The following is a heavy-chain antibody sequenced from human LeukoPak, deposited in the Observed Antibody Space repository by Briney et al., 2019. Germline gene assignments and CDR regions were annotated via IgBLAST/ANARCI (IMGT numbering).Heavy chain of an antibody. CDR2: ISSSSSYI. CDR1: GFIVSSNY. J-gene: IGHJ4*02. V-gene: IGHV3-21*01. Sequence: GGSLRLSCAASGFIVSSNYMSWVRQAPGKGLEWVSSISSSSSYIYYADSVKGRFTISRDNAKNSLYLQMNSLRDEDTAVYYCARDYVQDYWGQGTLVTVSS. CDR3: ARDYVQDY. D-gene: IGHD3-16*01.